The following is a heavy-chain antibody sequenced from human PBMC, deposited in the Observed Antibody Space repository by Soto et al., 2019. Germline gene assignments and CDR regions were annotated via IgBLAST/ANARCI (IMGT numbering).Heavy chain of an antibody. CDR3: ARDYDFWSGYYFDY. CDR2: IKQDGSEK. J-gene: IGHJ4*02. D-gene: IGHD3-3*01. CDR1: GFTFSSYW. Sequence: GGSLRLSCAASGFTFSSYWMSWVRQAPGKGLEWVANIKQDGSEKYYVDSVKGRFTIPRDNAKNSLYLQMNSLRAEDTAVYYCARDYDFWSGYYFDYWGQGTLVTVSS. V-gene: IGHV3-7*03.